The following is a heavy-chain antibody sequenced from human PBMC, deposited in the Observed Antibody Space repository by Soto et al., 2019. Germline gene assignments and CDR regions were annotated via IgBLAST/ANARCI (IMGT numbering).Heavy chain of an antibody. Sequence: QVQLQESGPGLVKPSETLSLTCTVSGGSISSYCWSWIRQPPGKGLEWIGYIYYSGSTNYNPSLKSRVTISVDTSKNQFSLKLSSVTAADTAVYYCARRMVRGVIIREDWGQGTLVTVSS. CDR2: IYYSGST. CDR1: GGSISSYC. V-gene: IGHV4-59*01. D-gene: IGHD3-10*01. J-gene: IGHJ4*02. CDR3: ARRMVRGVIIRED.